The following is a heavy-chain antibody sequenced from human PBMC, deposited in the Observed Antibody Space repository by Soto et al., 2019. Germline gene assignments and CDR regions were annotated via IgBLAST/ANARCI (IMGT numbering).Heavy chain of an antibody. Sequence: PGGSLRLSCAASGFTFSSCGMHWVRQAPGKGLEWVAVISYDGSNKYYADSVKGRFTISRDNSKNTLYLQMNSLRAEDTAVYYCAKEATWRFWSGTNNWFDPWGQGTLVTVSS. D-gene: IGHD3-3*01. J-gene: IGHJ5*02. V-gene: IGHV3-30*18. CDR1: GFTFSSCG. CDR3: AKEATWRFWSGTNNWFDP. CDR2: ISYDGSNK.